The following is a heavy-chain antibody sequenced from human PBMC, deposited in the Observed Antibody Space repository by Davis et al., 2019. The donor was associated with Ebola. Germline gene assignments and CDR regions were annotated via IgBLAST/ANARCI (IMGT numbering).Heavy chain of an antibody. D-gene: IGHD4-23*01. Sequence: GESLKISCTASGFTFGDYAMSWVRQAPGKGLEWVGFIRSKAYGGTTEYAASVKGRFTISRDDSKSIAYLQMNSLKTEDTAVYYCTTPTDYGGNSGVDYWGQGTLVTVSS. V-gene: IGHV3-49*04. CDR3: TTPTDYGGNSGVDY. J-gene: IGHJ4*02. CDR2: IRSKAYGGTT. CDR1: GFTFGDYA.